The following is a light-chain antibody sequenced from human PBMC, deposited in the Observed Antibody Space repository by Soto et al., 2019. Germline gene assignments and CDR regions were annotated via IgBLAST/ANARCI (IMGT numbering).Light chain of an antibody. CDR2: AAS. Sequence: DIPMTQSPSSLSASVGDRVTITCRASQSISSHLNWYQQIPGKAPKLLIYAASSLVSGVPSRFSGSGSETDFTLTISSLQPEDFATYHCQESFSSLHTFGQGTKLEIK. V-gene: IGKV1-39*01. J-gene: IGKJ2*01. CDR1: QSISSH. CDR3: QESFSSLHT.